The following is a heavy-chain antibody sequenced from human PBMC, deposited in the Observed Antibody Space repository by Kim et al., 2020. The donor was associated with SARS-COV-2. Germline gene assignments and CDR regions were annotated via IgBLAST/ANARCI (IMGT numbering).Heavy chain of an antibody. Sequence: QKFQGRVTITRDTSASTAYMELSSLRSEDTAVYYCARDGVNYYGSGSYNYWGQGTLVTVSS. CDR3: ARDGVNYYGSGSYNY. D-gene: IGHD3-10*01. J-gene: IGHJ4*02. V-gene: IGHV1-3*01.